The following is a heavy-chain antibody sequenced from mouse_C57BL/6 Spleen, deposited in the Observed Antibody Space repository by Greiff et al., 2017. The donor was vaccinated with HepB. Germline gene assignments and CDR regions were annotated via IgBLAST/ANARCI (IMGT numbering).Heavy chain of an antibody. D-gene: IGHD3-3*01. CDR3: ARDERDGDFDY. J-gene: IGHJ2*01. Sequence: EVKLQESGPGLVKPSQSLSLTCSVTGYSITSGYYWNWIRQFPGNKLEWMGYISYDGGNNYNPSLKNRISITRDTSKNQFFLKLNSVTTEDTATYYCARDERDGDFDYWGQGTTLTVSS. CDR1: GYSITSGYY. V-gene: IGHV3-6*01. CDR2: ISYDGGN.